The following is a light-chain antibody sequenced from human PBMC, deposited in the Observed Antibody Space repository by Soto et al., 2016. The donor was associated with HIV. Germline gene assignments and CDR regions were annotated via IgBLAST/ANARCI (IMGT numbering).Light chain of an antibody. J-gene: IGLJ7*01. CDR3: QAWDTSTAV. CDR1: NLSNKY. V-gene: IGLV3-1*01. CDR2: QDD. Sequence: SYELTQPPSVSASPGQTASISCSGDNLSNKYTYWYQQRPGQSPLLVIYQDDKRPSGIPERFSGSNSGSTATLTISGTQLMDEADYYCQAWDTSTAVFGGG.